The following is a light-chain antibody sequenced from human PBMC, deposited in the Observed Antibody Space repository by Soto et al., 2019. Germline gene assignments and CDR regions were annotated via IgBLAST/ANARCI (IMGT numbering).Light chain of an antibody. CDR1: SSNIGAGYD. V-gene: IGLV1-40*01. Sequence: QSVLTQPPSVSGAPGQRVTISCTGSSSNIGAGYDVHWYQQFPGTAPKLLIYGDINRPSGVPDRFSGSRSGSSASLAITGLLPEDEADYYCQSHDSSLSGYEFGGGTKLTVL. CDR3: QSHDSSLSGYE. CDR2: GDI. J-gene: IGLJ3*02.